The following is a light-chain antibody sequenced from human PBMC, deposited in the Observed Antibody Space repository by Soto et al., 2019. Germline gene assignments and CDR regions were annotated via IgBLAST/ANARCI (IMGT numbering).Light chain of an antibody. CDR3: SYYATRYPHV. V-gene: IGLV2-11*01. CDR2: DVS. Sequence: QSVLTQPASVSGSPRRSITISCTGASSDVGGYTYVSWYQQHPGKAPKVMIYDVSKRPSGVPDRFSGSKSGNTASLTISGLQTDGEADYYSSYYATRYPHVFGTRTKVT. CDR1: SSDVGGYTY. J-gene: IGLJ1*01.